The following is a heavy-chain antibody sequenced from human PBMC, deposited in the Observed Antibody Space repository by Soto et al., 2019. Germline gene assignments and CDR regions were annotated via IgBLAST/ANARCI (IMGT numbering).Heavy chain of an antibody. Sequence: QVQLQESGPGLVKPSQTLSLTCTVSGGSISSGGYYWSWIRQHPGKGLEWIGYIYYSGSTYYNPSLKSRVTISVDTSKNQFSLKLSSVTAADTAVYYCARSIGLGPAAPQNWFDPWGQGTLVPVSS. CDR1: GGSISSGGYY. D-gene: IGHD2-2*01. CDR3: ARSIGLGPAAPQNWFDP. J-gene: IGHJ5*02. CDR2: IYYSGST. V-gene: IGHV4-31*03.